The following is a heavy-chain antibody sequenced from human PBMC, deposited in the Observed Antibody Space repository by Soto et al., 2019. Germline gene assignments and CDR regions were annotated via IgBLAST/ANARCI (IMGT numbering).Heavy chain of an antibody. CDR1: GFTSSSYW. V-gene: IGHV3-74*01. CDR2: NSNDGTIT. Sequence: EVQLVESGGGLVQPGGSLRLSCAASGFTSSSYWMHWVRQAQGKGLVWVSRNSNDGTITNYADSVKGRFTISRDNAKNTVYLEMNSLRAEDTAVYYCARDWYYYDTSDHFSADAFDIWGQGTTVTVPS. CDR3: ARDWYYYDTSDHFSADAFDI. J-gene: IGHJ3*02. D-gene: IGHD3-22*01.